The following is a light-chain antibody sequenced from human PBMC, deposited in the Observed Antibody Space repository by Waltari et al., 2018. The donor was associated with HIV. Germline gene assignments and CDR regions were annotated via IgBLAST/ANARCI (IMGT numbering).Light chain of an antibody. CDR3: QSYDSRQSGFWV. J-gene: IGLJ3*02. V-gene: IGLV1-40*01. CDR2: GNT. CDR1: SPNIGAGYA. Sequence: QSVLTQPPSVSGAPGQRVTISCTESSPNIGAGYAVHWYQQLPGTAPKLLIYGNTNRPSGVSDRFSGSKSGTSASLAITGLQAEDEADYYCQSYDSRQSGFWVFGGGTTLTVL.